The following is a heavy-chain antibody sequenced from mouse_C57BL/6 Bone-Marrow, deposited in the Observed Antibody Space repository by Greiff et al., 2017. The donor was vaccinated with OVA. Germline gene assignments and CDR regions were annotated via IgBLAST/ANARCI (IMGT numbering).Heavy chain of an antibody. CDR1: GYAFTNYL. CDR3: AIYAGSSPYAMDY. V-gene: IGHV1-54*01. J-gene: IGHJ4*01. CDR2: INPSDSDT. Sequence: VQLQQSGAELVRPGTSVKVSCKASGYAFTNYLIEWVKQRPGQGLEWIGVINPSDSDTNYNQKFKGKATLTVDKSSSTAYMQLSSLTSEDSAVYYCAIYAGSSPYAMDYWGQGTSVTVSS. D-gene: IGHD1-1*01.